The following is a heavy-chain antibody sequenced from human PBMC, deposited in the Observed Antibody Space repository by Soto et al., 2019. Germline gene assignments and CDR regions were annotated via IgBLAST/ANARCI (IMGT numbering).Heavy chain of an antibody. CDR3: ARDMARYCSGGSCQFFDY. CDR1: GFTFSSYG. D-gene: IGHD2-15*01. J-gene: IGHJ4*02. CDR2: IWYDGSNK. V-gene: IGHV3-33*01. Sequence: QVQLVESGGGVVQPGRSLRLSCAASGFTFSSYGMHWVRQAPGKGLEWVAVIWYDGSNKYYADSVKGRFTISRDNSKKTLYLQMNSLRAEDTAVYYCARDMARYCSGGSCQFFDYWGQGTLVTVSS.